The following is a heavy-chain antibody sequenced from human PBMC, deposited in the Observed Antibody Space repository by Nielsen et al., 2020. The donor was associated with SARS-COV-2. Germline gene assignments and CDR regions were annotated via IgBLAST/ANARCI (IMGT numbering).Heavy chain of an antibody. D-gene: IGHD2-2*01. V-gene: IGHV3-30*18. CDR1: GFNFSDYG. CDR3: TKEGTYCTSTICYVRAFDI. CDR2: ISYDGSNK. J-gene: IGHJ3*02. Sequence: GGSLRLSCAASGFNFSDYGVHWVRQAPGKGLDWVAVISYDGSNKYSADSVKGRFTISRDNSKNTLYLQMHSLRPEDTAVYYCTKEGTYCTSTICYVRAFDIWGQGTMVTVSS.